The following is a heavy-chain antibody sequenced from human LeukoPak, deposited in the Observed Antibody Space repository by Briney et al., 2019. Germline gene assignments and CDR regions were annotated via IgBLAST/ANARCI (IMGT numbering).Heavy chain of an antibody. CDR3: AKTQYSSSWIYYFDY. D-gene: IGHD6-13*01. V-gene: IGHV3-23*01. CDR1: GFTFSSYA. CDR2: ISGSGGST. J-gene: IGHJ4*02. Sequence: GGSLRLSCAASGFTFSSYAMSWVRPAPGKGLEWVSAISGSGGSTYYADSVKGRFTISRDNSKNTLYLQMNSLRAEDTAVYYCAKTQYSSSWIYYFDYWGQGTLVTVSS.